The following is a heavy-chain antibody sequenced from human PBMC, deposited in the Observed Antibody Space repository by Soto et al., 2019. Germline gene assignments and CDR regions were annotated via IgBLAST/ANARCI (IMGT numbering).Heavy chain of an antibody. CDR3: AKGYNYGYGDY. D-gene: IGHD5-18*01. CDR1: GYTFTTYG. Sequence: QVQLVQSGAEVKKPAASVKVSCKASGYTFTTYGISWVRQAPGQGLEWMGWVSGYNGNTKYAQKFQGRVTMTTDTSTATAYMELRSLRSADTAVYYCAKGYNYGYGDYWGLRTLVTVSS. CDR2: VSGYNGNT. V-gene: IGHV1-18*01. J-gene: IGHJ4*02.